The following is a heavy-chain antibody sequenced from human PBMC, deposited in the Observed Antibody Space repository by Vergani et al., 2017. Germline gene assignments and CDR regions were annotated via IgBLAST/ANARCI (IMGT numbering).Heavy chain of an antibody. D-gene: IGHD1-7*01. CDR1: GFTVSSNY. J-gene: IGHJ4*02. CDR2: IYSGGST. CDR3: ARDAPDGWNYGNYFDY. Sequence: EVQLVESGGGLVQPGGSLRLSCAASGFTVSSNYMSWVLQAPGKGLEWVSVIYSGGSTYYADSVKGRFTISRDNSKNTLYLQMNSLRAEDTAVYYCARDAPDGWNYGNYFDYWGQGTLVTVSS. V-gene: IGHV3-66*01.